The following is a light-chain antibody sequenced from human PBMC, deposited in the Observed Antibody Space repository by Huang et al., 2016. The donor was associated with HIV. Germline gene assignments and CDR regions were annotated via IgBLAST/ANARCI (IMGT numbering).Light chain of an antibody. CDR1: QSLLHSNGYNY. Sequence: DIVMTQSPLSLPVTPGEPASISCRSSQSLLHSNGYNYLDWYLQKPGRSPQLLIHSGSNRASGVPDRFSGSGTGTDLTLKISRVEAEDVGVYYCMQALQTPPTFGQGTKVEIK. CDR3: MQALQTPPT. CDR2: SGS. J-gene: IGKJ1*01. V-gene: IGKV2-28*01.